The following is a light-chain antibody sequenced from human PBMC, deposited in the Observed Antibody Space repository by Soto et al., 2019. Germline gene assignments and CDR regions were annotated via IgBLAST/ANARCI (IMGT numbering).Light chain of an antibody. CDR1: RSDVGGYNF. CDR3: SSYTSSGTLEV. V-gene: IGLV2-14*01. CDR2: EVR. Sequence: QSALIQPASVSGSPGQSITISCTGTRSDVGGYNFVSWYQQFPGKAPKLMIYEVRNRPSGISNRFSGSKSGNTASLTISGLQAEDEADYYCSSYTSSGTLEVFGTGTKLTVL. J-gene: IGLJ1*01.